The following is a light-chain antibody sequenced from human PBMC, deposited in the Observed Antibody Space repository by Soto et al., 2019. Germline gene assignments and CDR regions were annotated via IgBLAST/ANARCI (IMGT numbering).Light chain of an antibody. CDR1: SSDVGDYNY. CDR3: CSYAGSYNYV. V-gene: IGLV2-11*01. CDR2: EVS. Sequence: QSALTQPASVSGSPGQSITISCTGTSSDVGDYNYVSWYQQHPGKAPKLMIYEVSKRPSGVPDRFSGSKSGTTASLTISGLQADDEADYYCCSYAGSYNYVFGSGTKVTVL. J-gene: IGLJ1*01.